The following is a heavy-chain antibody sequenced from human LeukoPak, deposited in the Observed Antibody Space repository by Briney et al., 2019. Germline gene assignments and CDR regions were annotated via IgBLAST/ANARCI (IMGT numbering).Heavy chain of an antibody. D-gene: IGHD3-3*01. CDR1: GFTFSSYA. J-gene: IGHJ4*02. CDR3: AKIPPAVRFLEWFPPDY. CDR2: ISGSGGST. V-gene: IGHV3-23*01. Sequence: PGGSLRLSCAASGFTFSSYAMSWVHQAPGKGLEWVSAISGSGGSTYYADSVKGRFTISRDNSKNTLYLQMNSLRAEDTAVYYCAKIPPAVRFLEWFPPDYWGQGTLVTVSS.